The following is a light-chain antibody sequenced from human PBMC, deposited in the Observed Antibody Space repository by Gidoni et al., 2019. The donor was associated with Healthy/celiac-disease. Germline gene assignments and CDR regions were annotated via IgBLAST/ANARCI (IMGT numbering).Light chain of an antibody. CDR3: QQYYSTPFT. CDR2: WAS. CDR1: QSVLYSSNNKYY. J-gene: IGKJ3*01. Sequence: DLVMTQSPDSLGVSLGARATINCKSSQSVLYSSNNKYYLAWYQQKPGQPPMLLIYWASTRESGVPDRFSGSGSGTDFTLTISSLQAEDVAVYYCQQYYSTPFTFGPGTKVDIK. V-gene: IGKV4-1*01.